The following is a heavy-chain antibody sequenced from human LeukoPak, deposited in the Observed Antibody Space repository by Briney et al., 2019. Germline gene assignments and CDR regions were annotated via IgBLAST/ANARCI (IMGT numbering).Heavy chain of an antibody. CDR3: ARGGWGTAIDY. CDR1: GFTFSGYW. D-gene: IGHD1-7*01. Sequence: GSLRLSCAASGFTFSGYWMHWVRQAPGKGLVWVSYINNDGSGTTYAGSVKGRFTISRDNAKNTVDLQMNSLRAEDTAVYYCARGGWGTAIDYLGQGTLVTVSS. V-gene: IGHV3-74*01. CDR2: INNDGSGT. J-gene: IGHJ4*02.